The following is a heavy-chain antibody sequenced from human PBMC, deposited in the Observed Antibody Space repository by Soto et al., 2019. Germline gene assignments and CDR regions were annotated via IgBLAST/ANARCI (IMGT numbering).Heavy chain of an antibody. V-gene: IGHV4-34*01. J-gene: IGHJ4*02. D-gene: IGHD2-8*02. CDR2: INHSGST. Sequence: SETLSLTCAVFGGSFSGYYWSWIRQPPGTGLEWIGEINHSGSTNYNPSLKSRVTISVDTSKNQFSLKLTSVTAADTAVYYCARDKITGLFDYWGQGTLVTV. CDR3: ARDKITGLFDY. CDR1: GGSFSGYY.